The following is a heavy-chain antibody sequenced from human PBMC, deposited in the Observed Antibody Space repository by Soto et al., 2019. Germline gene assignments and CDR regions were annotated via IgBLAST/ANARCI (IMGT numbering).Heavy chain of an antibody. J-gene: IGHJ6*02. CDR1: GGTFSSYA. Sequence: SVKVSCKASGGTFSSYAISWVRQAPGQGLEWMGGIIPIFGTANYAQKFQGRVTITADESTSTAYMELSSLRSEDTAVYYCTRFIGDYYYYGMDVWGQGTTVTVSS. CDR3: TRFIGDYYYYGMDV. V-gene: IGHV1-69*13. D-gene: IGHD3-16*02. CDR2: IIPIFGTA.